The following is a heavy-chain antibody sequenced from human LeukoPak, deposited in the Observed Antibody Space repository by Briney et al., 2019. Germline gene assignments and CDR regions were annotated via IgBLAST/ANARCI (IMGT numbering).Heavy chain of an antibody. Sequence: PGGSLRLSCSASEFSFSRYAMHWVRQGPGKGLEHVSTISSNGASTYYADSAKGRITISRDNSKNTLYLQLSSLSAEDTAVYYSVKGGYYDSSGFPEYFQDWGQGTLVSASS. V-gene: IGHV3-64D*09. CDR2: ISSNGAST. J-gene: IGHJ1*01. D-gene: IGHD3-22*01. CDR1: EFSFSRYA. CDR3: VKGGYYDSSGFPEYFQD.